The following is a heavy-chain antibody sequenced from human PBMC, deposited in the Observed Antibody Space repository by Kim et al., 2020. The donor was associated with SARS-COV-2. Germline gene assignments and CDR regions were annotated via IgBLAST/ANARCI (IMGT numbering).Heavy chain of an antibody. D-gene: IGHD2-2*01. CDR2: IYPGDSDT. CDR1: GYSFTSYW. J-gene: IGHJ6*02. Sequence: GESLKISCKGSGYSFTSYWIGWVRQMPGKGLEWMGIIYPGDSDTRYSPSFQGQVTISADKSISTAYLQWSSLKASGTAMYYCARQPLVPAAIPYYYYGMDVWGQGTTVTVSS. V-gene: IGHV5-51*01. CDR3: ARQPLVPAAIPYYYYGMDV.